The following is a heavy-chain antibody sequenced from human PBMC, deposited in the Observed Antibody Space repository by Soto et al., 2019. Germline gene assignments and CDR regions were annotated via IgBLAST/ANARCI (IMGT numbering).Heavy chain of an antibody. CDR1: GYTFTGYY. CDR2: INPNSGGT. D-gene: IGHD3-10*01. V-gene: IGHV1-2*04. Sequence: GASVKVSCKASGYTFTGYYMHWVRQAPGQGLEWMGWINPNSGGTNYAQKFQGWVTMTRDTSISTAYMEPSRLRSDDTAVYYCARYGSGSSVWFDPWGQGTLVTVSS. CDR3: ARYGSGSSVWFDP. J-gene: IGHJ5*02.